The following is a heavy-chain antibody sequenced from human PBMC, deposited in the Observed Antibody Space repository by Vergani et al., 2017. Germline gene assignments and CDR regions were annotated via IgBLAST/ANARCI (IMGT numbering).Heavy chain of an antibody. CDR3: ARGSRAEGGSGPDK. CDR2: IFSSGTT. Sequence: QVQLQESGPGLVKPSQTLSLSCTVSGGSVRTSLVYYWPWIRPPAEHTLEWIGEIFSSGTTNYNPSFKNRVTMSVDTSKNQFSLKLNSVTAADTALYYCARGSRAEGGSGPDKWGQGTLVTVSS. D-gene: IGHD6-6*01. V-gene: IGHV4-61*02. CDR1: GGSVRTSLVYY. J-gene: IGHJ4*02.